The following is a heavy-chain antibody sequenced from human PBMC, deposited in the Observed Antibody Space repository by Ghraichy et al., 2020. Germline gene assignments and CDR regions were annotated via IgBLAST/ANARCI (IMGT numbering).Heavy chain of an antibody. CDR2: INEDGSEP. J-gene: IGHJ4*02. V-gene: IGHV3-7*01. CDR1: GFTFGNYW. Sequence: GGSLRLSCAASGFTFGNYWMSWVRQAPGKGLEWVANINEDGSEPYYGDSVKGRFTIFRDNAKKSLYLQMNSLRAEDTAVYYCGRFRPFDYWGQGTLVPVSS. CDR3: GRFRPFDY.